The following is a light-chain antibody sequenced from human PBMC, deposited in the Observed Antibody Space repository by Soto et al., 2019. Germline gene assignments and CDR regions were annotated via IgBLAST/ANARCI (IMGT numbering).Light chain of an antibody. CDR2: EAS. Sequence: DIQMTQSPSTLSASVGDRVTITCRASQSINNWLAWYQQKPGKAPKLLLYEASGLESGVPSRFSGSGSGTEFTLTVSSLQPNDFATYYCQHYNSYSPAFGQGTKAEIK. V-gene: IGKV1-5*03. CDR1: QSINNW. CDR3: QHYNSYSPA. J-gene: IGKJ1*01.